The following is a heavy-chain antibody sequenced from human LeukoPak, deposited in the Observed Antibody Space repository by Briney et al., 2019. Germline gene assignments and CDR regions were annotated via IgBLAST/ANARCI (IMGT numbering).Heavy chain of an antibody. CDR1: GFTFTNAW. CDR2: SKSQTDGGTT. D-gene: IGHD3-10*02. CDR3: TTLSYVGGY. J-gene: IGHJ4*02. Sequence: GGSLRLSCAASGFTFTNAWMSWVRQAPGKVLEWIGRSKSQTDGGTTDYAAPVKGRFTISRDDSKNTVYLQMNSLRTDDTAVYYCTTLSYVGGYWGQGTLVTVSS. V-gene: IGHV3-15*01.